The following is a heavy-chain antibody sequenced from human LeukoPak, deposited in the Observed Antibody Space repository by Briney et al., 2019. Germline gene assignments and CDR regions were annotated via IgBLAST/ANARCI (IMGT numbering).Heavy chain of an antibody. Sequence: GPPLVKPTQTLTLPSTFSGFSLSTSGVGVGWIRQPPGKALEWLALIYWDDDKRYSPSLKSRLTITKDTCKNQVVLTMTNMYPVDTATYDCAHRRGSFSYWGQGTLVTVSS. J-gene: IGHJ4*02. CDR2: IYWDDDK. CDR3: AHRRGSFSY. CDR1: GFSLSTSGVG. V-gene: IGHV2-5*02. D-gene: IGHD3-10*01.